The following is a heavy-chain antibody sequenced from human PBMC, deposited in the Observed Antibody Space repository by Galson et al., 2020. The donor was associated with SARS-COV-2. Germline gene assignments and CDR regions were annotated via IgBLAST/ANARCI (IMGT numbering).Heavy chain of an antibody. Sequence: GDTSYNLSLSSRVTMSKDMSNNQLSLNLNSVTAADTAIYFCARGPTGYPNWFDPWGRGTLVTVSS. CDR3: ARGPTGYPNWFDP. J-gene: IGHJ5*02. CDR2: GDT. V-gene: IGHV4-28*03. D-gene: IGHD5-12*01.